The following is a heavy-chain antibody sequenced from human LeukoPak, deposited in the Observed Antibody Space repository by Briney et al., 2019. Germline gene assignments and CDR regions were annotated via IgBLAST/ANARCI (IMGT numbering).Heavy chain of an antibody. CDR1: GGSISTSY. V-gene: IGHV4-59*01. CDR3: ARDGMSGTPEFDY. D-gene: IGHD1-20*01. CDR2: IHYSGST. J-gene: IGHJ4*02. Sequence: SQTLSLTCAVSGGSISTSYWSWIRQPPGKGLEWIGYIHYSGSTKYHPSLESRAAISVETSRTQFTLKLTSVAAAETAIYYCARDGMSGTPEFDYWGQGNLVTV.